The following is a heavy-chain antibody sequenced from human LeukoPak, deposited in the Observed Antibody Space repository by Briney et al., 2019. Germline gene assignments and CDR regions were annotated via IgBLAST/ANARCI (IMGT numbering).Heavy chain of an antibody. CDR3: ARVVTPRYCSTTSCYWKGWFDP. V-gene: IGHV1-69*13. Sequence: GASVKGSCKASRDTFINNVISWLRQVPGQGLEWMGGIIPIFGSAAYAQKFQGRVTITADESTSTAYMDLSSLRSEDTAVYYCARVVTPRYCSTTSCYWKGWFDPWGQGTLVTVSS. D-gene: IGHD2-2*01. J-gene: IGHJ5*02. CDR1: RDTFINNV. CDR2: IIPIFGSA.